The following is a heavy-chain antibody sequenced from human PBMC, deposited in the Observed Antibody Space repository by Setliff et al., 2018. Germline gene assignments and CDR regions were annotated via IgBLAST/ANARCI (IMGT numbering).Heavy chain of an antibody. CDR3: ARAPRLEWLLPTFDS. V-gene: IGHV1-18*04. Sequence: ASVKVSCKASGYTFTGYFIHWVRQAPGQGLEWMGWINNYNGNTDYAQNIQGRVTMTTDTSTSTAYMELRSLRSDDTAVYYCARAPRLEWLLPTFDSWGQGTLVTVSS. J-gene: IGHJ4*02. CDR1: GYTFTGYF. CDR2: INNYNGNT. D-gene: IGHD3-3*01.